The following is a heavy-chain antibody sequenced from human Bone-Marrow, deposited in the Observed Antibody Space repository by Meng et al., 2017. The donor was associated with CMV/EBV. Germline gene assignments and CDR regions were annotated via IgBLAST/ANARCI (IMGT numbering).Heavy chain of an antibody. CDR2: IYSGGST. CDR3: ARGYDIVENWCDP. Sequence: GGSLRLSCAASGFTVSSNYMSWVRQAPGKGLEWVSVIYSGGSTYYADSVKGRFTISRDNSKNTLYLQMNSLRAEDTAVYYCARGYDIVENWCDPWGQGNLVNVDS. CDR1: GFTVSSNY. D-gene: IGHD3-9*01. J-gene: IGHJ5*02. V-gene: IGHV3-53*01.